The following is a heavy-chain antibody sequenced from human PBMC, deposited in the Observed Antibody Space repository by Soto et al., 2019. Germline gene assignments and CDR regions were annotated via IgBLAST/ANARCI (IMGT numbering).Heavy chain of an antibody. D-gene: IGHD3-16*01. Sequence: QVQLVESGGGVVQPGRSLRLSCAVSGFTFSDYGMFWVRQAPGKGLEWVAMIWFDGSTKHYADSVKGRFTISRDNSKKTLSFKMSSLRAEDQDLYYCARVGVDDILNYFDSWGQGIQVTVSS. CDR2: IWFDGSTK. CDR3: ARVGVDDILNYFDS. CDR1: GFTFSDYG. V-gene: IGHV3-33*01. J-gene: IGHJ4*02.